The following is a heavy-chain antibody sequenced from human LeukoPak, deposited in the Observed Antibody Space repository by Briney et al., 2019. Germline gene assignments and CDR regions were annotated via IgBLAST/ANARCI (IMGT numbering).Heavy chain of an antibody. V-gene: IGHV1-3*01. CDR2: INAGNGNT. CDR1: GYTFTSYA. J-gene: IGHJ5*02. D-gene: IGHD2-15*01. Sequence: GASVKVSYKASGYTFTSYAMHWVRQPPGQRLEWMGWINAGNGNTKYSQKFQGRVTITRDTSASTAYMELSSLRSEDTAVYYCARDRCSGGSCYGWFDPWGQGTLVTVSS. CDR3: ARDRCSGGSCYGWFDP.